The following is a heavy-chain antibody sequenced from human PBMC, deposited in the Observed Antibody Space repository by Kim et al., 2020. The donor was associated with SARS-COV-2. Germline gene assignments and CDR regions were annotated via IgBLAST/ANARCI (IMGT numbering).Heavy chain of an antibody. CDR3: ACHGQYYVGPGIYPYGMDV. CDR1: GFAFNNYA. J-gene: IGHJ6*01. Sequence: GGSLRLSCAASGFAFNNYAMNWVRLAPGKGLEWVAGICVGGAETYYADSVKGRLTISRDNSTNTLYLQMNSLRAEDTAVYYCACHGQYYVGPGIYPYGMDVWGQGTTVTVSS. CDR2: ICVGGAET. D-gene: IGHD3-16*01. V-gene: IGHV3-23*01.